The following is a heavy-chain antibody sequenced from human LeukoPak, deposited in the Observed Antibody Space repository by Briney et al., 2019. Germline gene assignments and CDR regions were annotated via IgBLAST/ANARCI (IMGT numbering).Heavy chain of an antibody. CDR3: ARDSSGYYYVSLDY. D-gene: IGHD3-22*01. Sequence: ASVKVSCKASGYTFTSYAMHWVRQAPGQRLEWMGWINAGNGNTKYSQKFQGRVTLTTDTSTSTAYMELRSLRSDDTALYFCARDSSGYYYVSLDYWGQGALVTVSS. J-gene: IGHJ4*02. V-gene: IGHV1-3*01. CDR1: GYTFTSYA. CDR2: INAGNGNT.